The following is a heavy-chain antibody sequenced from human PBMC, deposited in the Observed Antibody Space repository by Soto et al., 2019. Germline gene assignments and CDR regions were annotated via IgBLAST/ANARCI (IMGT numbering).Heavy chain of an antibody. D-gene: IGHD3-10*01. J-gene: IGHJ6*02. V-gene: IGHV1-24*01. CDR1: GYTLTELS. CDR2: FDPEDGET. CDR3: ATDYGSAFGHHYYRLAV. Sequence: GASVKVSCKVSGYTLTELSMHWVRQAPGKGLEWMGGFDPEDGETIYAQKFQGRVTMTEDTSTDTAYMELSSLRSEDTAVYYCATDYGSAFGHHYYRLAVWGQGTTVTVSS.